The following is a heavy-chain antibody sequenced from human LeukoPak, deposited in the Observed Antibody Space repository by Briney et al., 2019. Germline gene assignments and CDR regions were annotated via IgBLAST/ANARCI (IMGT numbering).Heavy chain of an antibody. CDR3: ARGNVLGGRHFDY. CDR1: GGTFSSYA. D-gene: IGHD3-3*02. V-gene: IGHV1-69*05. CDR2: IIPIFGTV. J-gene: IGHJ4*02. Sequence: SVKVSCKASGGTFSSYAISWVRQAPGQGLEWMGGIIPIFGTVNYAQKFQGRVTITTDESTSTAYMELSSLRSEDTAVYYCARGNVLGGRHFDYWGQGTLVTVSS.